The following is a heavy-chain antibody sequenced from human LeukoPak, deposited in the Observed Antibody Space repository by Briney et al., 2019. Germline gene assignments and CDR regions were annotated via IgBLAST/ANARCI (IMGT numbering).Heavy chain of an antibody. J-gene: IGHJ6*03. CDR3: ARVENYYMDV. CDR2: IYYSGST. V-gene: IGHV4-59*11. CDR1: GGSISSHY. Sequence: SETLSLTCTVSGGSISSHYWSWIRQPPGKGLEWIGYIYYSGSTNYNPSLKSLVTISVDTSKNQFSLKLSSVTAADTAVYYCARVENYYMDVWGKGTTVTVSS.